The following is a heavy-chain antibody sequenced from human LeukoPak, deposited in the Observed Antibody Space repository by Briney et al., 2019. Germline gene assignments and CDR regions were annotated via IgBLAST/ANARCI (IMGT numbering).Heavy chain of an antibody. CDR1: GGSISSGGYS. CDR3: ARAVSAWQHYYYYYYMDV. CDR2: IYYSGST. V-gene: IGHV4-31*03. Sequence: PSETLSLTCTVSGGSISSGGYSWSWIRQHPGKGLEWIGYIYYSGSTYYNPSLKSRVTISVDTSKNQFSLKLSSVTAADTAVYYCARAVSAWQHYYYYYYMDVWGKGTTVTVSS. D-gene: IGHD3-10*01. J-gene: IGHJ6*03.